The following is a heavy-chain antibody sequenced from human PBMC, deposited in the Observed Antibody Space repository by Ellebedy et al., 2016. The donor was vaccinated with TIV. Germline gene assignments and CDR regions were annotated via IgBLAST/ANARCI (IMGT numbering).Heavy chain of an antibody. J-gene: IGHJ4*02. CDR3: ARELLWFGELFNHYFDY. CDR1: GGSISSSNW. Sequence: SETLSLTXAVSGGSISSSNWWSWVRQPPGKGLEWIGEIYHSGSTNYNPSLKSRVTISVDKSKNQFSLKLSSVTAADTAVYYCARELLWFGELFNHYFDYWGQGTLVTVSS. CDR2: IYHSGST. D-gene: IGHD3-10*01. V-gene: IGHV4-4*02.